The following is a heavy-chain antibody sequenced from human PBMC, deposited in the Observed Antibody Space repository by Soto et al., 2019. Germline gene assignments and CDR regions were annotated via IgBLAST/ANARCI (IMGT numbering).Heavy chain of an antibody. CDR3: AGRFGYWRGESWLGV. CDR2: IYGGDSDT. Sequence: VQLVQSGAEVKKSGESLKISCKGSGFTFSSHWIAWVRQVPGRGLEWMGIIYGGDSDTRYSPSFQGQVTISADKSIHPGHLVWGSPEASDTGLYFCAGRFGYWRGESWLGVWGGGTTVTVSS. J-gene: IGHJ6*01. CDR1: GFTFSSHW. V-gene: IGHV5-51*03. D-gene: IGHD2-15*01.